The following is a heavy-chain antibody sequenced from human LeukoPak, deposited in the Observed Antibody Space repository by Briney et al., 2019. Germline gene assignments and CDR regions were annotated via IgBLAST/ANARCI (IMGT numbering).Heavy chain of an antibody. D-gene: IGHD3-22*01. CDR1: GYTFTSYD. J-gene: IGHJ4*02. CDR3: ARAPRPSYESSGYYLDY. Sequence: GASVKVSCKASGYTFTSYDINWVRQAPGQGLEWVGWISTYHGNTNYAQNFQGRVTMTTETPTSTASMELRSLRSDDTAVYYCARAPRPSYESSGYYLDYWGQGTLVTVSS. CDR2: ISTYHGNT. V-gene: IGHV1-18*01.